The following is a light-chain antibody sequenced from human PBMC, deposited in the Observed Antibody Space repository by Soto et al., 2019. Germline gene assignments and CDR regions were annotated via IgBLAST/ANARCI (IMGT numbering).Light chain of an antibody. V-gene: IGLV2-8*01. CDR3: SSYAGSNNFVV. Sequence: QSALTQPPSASGYPGQSVTISCTGTSSDVGGYNYVSWYQQHPGKAPNLLIYEVSKRPSGVPDRFSGSKSGNTASLTVSGLQAEDEADYYCSSYAGSNNFVVFGGGTKLTVL. CDR2: EVS. J-gene: IGLJ2*01. CDR1: SSDVGGYNY.